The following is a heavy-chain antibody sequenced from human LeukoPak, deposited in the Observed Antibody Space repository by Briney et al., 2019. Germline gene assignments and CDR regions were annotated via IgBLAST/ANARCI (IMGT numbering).Heavy chain of an antibody. CDR3: ARAYCSGGSCYVLLDY. D-gene: IGHD2-15*01. J-gene: IGHJ4*02. CDR1: GYTFTNYD. V-gene: IGHV1-8*01. Sequence: ASVTVSYKASGYTFTNYDIHWVRQAAGQGLAWVGWMNPNSGNTGYAQKFQGRVTMTRNTSISTAYMELSSLRSEDTAVYYCARAYCSGGSCYVLLDYWGQGTLVTVSS. CDR2: MNPNSGNT.